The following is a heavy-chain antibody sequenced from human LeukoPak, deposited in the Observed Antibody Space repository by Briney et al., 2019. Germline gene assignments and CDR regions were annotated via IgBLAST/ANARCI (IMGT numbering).Heavy chain of an antibody. J-gene: IGHJ4*02. D-gene: IGHD3-9*01. V-gene: IGHV4-30-4*07. CDR2: ISSTGST. Sequence: SETLSLTCAVSGASFSSGGYSWTWIRQPPGKGLEWIGYISSTGSTYYNPSLKSRLTMSLDTSKNEFSLKVNSVTAADTAVYYCAKTNYDILTGYWDPFDYWGQGTLVTVSS. CDR3: AKTNYDILTGYWDPFDY. CDR1: GASFSSGGYS.